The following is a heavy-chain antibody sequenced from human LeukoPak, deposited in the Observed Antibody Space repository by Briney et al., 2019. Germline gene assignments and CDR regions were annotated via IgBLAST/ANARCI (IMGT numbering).Heavy chain of an antibody. CDR3: ARVAASQHGKAFDY. Sequence: GASVKVSCKASGYTFTSYYIHWVRQAPGQGLEWMGIINPSGVSSSNAQKFQGRVTITADESTSTAYMELSSLRSEDTAVYYCARVAASQHGKAFDYWGQGTLVTVSS. J-gene: IGHJ4*02. V-gene: IGHV1-46*01. CDR1: GYTFTSYY. CDR2: INPSGVSS. D-gene: IGHD6-13*01.